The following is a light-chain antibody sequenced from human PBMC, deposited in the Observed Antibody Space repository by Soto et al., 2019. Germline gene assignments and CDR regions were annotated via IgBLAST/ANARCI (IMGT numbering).Light chain of an antibody. CDR1: QGISSY. V-gene: IGKV1-27*01. CDR2: AAS. J-gene: IGKJ5*01. CDR3: QKYNSAPLT. Sequence: DIQMTRSPPTPSASLGYRVSIAVRASQGISSYLAWYQQKPGKVPKLLIYAASTLQSGVPSRFSGSGSGTDFTLTISSLQPEDVATYYCQKYNSAPLTFGQGTRLEIK.